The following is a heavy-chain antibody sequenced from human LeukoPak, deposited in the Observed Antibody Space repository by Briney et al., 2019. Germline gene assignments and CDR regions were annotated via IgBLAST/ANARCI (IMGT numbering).Heavy chain of an antibody. J-gene: IGHJ4*02. CDR2: ITGNNGNT. D-gene: IGHD1-26*01. V-gene: IGHV1-18*01. Sequence: GASVKVSCKTSGYIFSGYGISWGRQAPGQGLEWMGWITGNNGNTNYAPSLQGRVTMTTDTSTSTAYMALTSLRSDDTAVYYCARDQRNSGSYRFEYWGQGTLVTVSS. CDR1: GYIFSGYG. CDR3: ARDQRNSGSYRFEY.